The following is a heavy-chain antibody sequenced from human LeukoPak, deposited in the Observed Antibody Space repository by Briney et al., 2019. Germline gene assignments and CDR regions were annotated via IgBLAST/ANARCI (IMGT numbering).Heavy chain of an antibody. Sequence: GGSLRLSCAASGFTFSDYYMSWIRQAPGKGLEWVSSIQGNGAGTYYADSVKGRFTISRDNSKNTLYLQMNSLRAEDTAVYYCAKDPPTSRPAPPTRDYWGQGTLVTVSS. CDR2: IQGNGAGT. V-gene: IGHV3-23*01. J-gene: IGHJ4*02. CDR1: GFTFSDYY. CDR3: AKDPPTSRPAPPTRDY.